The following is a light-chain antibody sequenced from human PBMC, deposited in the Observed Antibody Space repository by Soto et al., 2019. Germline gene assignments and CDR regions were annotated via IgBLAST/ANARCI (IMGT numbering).Light chain of an antibody. CDR1: SSNVGSYKL. CDR3: CSSGGSPQYV. V-gene: IGLV2-23*02. Sequence: QSVLTQPASVSGSPGQSITISCTGTSSNVGSYKLVSWYQQHPGKAPKLMIFEVNKRPSGVSNRFSGSKSGNTASLTISGLKVEDEADYYCCSSGGSPQYVSGNGTKVT. CDR2: EVN. J-gene: IGLJ1*01.